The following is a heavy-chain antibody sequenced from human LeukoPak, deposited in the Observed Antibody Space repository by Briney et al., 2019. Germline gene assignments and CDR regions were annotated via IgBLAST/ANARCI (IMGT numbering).Heavy chain of an antibody. V-gene: IGHV1-69*04. D-gene: IGHD3-10*01. CDR3: ARVEYYYGSGSPNYYYGMDV. Sequence: ASVKVSCTASGGTFSSYAISWVRQAPGQGLEWMGRIIPILGIANYAQKFQGRVTITADKCTSTAYMELSSLRSEDTAVYYCARVEYYYGSGSPNYYYGMDVWGQGTTVTVSS. J-gene: IGHJ6*02. CDR2: IIPILGIA. CDR1: GGTFSSYA.